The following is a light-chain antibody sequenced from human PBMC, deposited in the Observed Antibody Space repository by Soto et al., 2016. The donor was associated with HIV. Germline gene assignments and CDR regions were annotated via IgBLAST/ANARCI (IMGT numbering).Light chain of an antibody. Sequence: DIQMTQSPSSLSASVGDRVTITCQASQDISSYLNWYQQKAGKAPKLLMYDASNLETGVPSRFSGSGSGTDFTFTISSLQPEDIATYYCQQYDNLPYTFGQGTKLEIK. CDR2: DAS. V-gene: IGKV1-33*01. J-gene: IGKJ2*01. CDR1: QDISSY. CDR3: QQYDNLPYT.